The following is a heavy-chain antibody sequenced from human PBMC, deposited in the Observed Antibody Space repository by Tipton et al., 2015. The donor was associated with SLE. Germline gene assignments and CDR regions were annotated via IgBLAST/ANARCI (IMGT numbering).Heavy chain of an antibody. CDR3: ARDPRDGGYYSTQAFDI. CDR2: IYYSGST. Sequence: TLSLTCTVSGGSISSGDYYWSWIRQPPGKGLEWIGYIYYSGSTYYNPSLKSRVTISVDTSKNQFSLNLSSVTAADTAVYYCARDPRDGGYYSTQAFDIWGQGTMVTVSS. CDR1: GGSISSGDYY. D-gene: IGHD3-22*01. V-gene: IGHV4-30-4*01. J-gene: IGHJ3*02.